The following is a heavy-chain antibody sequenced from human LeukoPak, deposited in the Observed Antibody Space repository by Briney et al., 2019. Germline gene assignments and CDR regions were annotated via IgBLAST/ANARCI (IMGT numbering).Heavy chain of an antibody. CDR1: GFTFSNYW. Sequence: GGSLRLSCAASGFTFSNYWMNWVRQAPGKGLEWVANIKHDEIEKYYVDSVKGRFTIPRDNAKNSLFLQMNSLRVEDTAIYYCTRVPYGDYWSSDYWGQGTLVTVSS. CDR3: TRVPYGDYWSSDY. J-gene: IGHJ4*02. V-gene: IGHV3-7*01. CDR2: IKHDEIEK. D-gene: IGHD4-17*01.